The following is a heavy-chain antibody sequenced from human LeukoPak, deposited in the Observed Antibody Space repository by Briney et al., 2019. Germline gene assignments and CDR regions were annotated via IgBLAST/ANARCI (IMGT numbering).Heavy chain of an antibody. Sequence: PGGSLRLSCAASGFTFSSYTMHWVRQAPGKGLEWVAVISYAGVDKLYAGFVKGRFTVSRDSSKNTLSLQMNSLRGEDTAVYYCAKKACGGDCYGLFDSWGQGTLVSVSS. V-gene: IGHV3-30*18. D-gene: IGHD2-21*02. J-gene: IGHJ4*02. CDR1: GFTFSSYT. CDR2: ISYAGVDK. CDR3: AKKACGGDCYGLFDS.